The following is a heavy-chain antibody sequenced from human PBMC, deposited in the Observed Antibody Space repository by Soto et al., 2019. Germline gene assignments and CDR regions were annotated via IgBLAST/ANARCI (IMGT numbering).Heavy chain of an antibody. CDR2: ISGGGGTM. CDR1: GFTFSRYT. J-gene: IGHJ4*02. D-gene: IGHD1-26*01. Sequence: EVQLVESGGGLVQSGGSLRLTCAASGFTFSRYTMNWVRQAPGKGLEWLSYISGGGGTMFDAESVKGRVTISRDNDKNSLYLQMDSLRAEDTAVYYCARDKSGSYSIDYWGQGTLVTVSS. CDR3: ARDKSGSYSIDY. V-gene: IGHV3-48*04.